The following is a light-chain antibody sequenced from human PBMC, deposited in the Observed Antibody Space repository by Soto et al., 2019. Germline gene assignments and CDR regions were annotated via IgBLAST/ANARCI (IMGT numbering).Light chain of an antibody. J-gene: IGKJ2*01. CDR3: QQSYSTPYT. CDR2: AAS. CDR1: QSIGSY. Sequence: DIQMTQSPSSLSAPVGDRVTITCRASQSIGSYSNWYQQKPGKAPKVLIYAASSLQSGVPSRFSGSGSGTDFTLTISSLQPDDFATYYCQQSYSTPYTFGQGTKLEIK. V-gene: IGKV1-39*01.